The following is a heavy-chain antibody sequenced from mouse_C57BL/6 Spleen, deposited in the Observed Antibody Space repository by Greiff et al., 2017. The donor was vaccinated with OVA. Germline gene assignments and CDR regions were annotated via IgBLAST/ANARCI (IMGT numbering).Heavy chain of an antibody. CDR3: ARGGWLLRDFDY. Sequence: DVMLVESGGGLVKPGGSLKLSCAASGFTFSDYGMHWVRQAPEKGLEWVAYISSGSSTIYYADTVKGRFTISRDNAKNTLFLQMTSLRSEDTAMYYCARGGWLLRDFDYWGQGTTLTVSS. D-gene: IGHD2-3*01. CDR2: ISSGSSTI. V-gene: IGHV5-17*01. CDR1: GFTFSDYG. J-gene: IGHJ2*01.